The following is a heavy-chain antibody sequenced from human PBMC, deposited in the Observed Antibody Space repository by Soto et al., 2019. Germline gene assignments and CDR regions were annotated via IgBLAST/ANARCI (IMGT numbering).Heavy chain of an antibody. D-gene: IGHD6-19*01. V-gene: IGHV3-23*05. CDR3: VSWLSAHFDY. CDR1: PVGFSGLG. Sequence: EVQLLESGGRLVQPGQSLRLSCAASPVGFSGLGMSWVRQAPGKGLEWVSTIDNSGTRTHYADSLKGRFTISRDTSKYTLDLQMDYLRAEDTALYHCVSWLSAHFDYWGRGTLVTVSS. J-gene: IGHJ4*02. CDR2: IDNSGTRT.